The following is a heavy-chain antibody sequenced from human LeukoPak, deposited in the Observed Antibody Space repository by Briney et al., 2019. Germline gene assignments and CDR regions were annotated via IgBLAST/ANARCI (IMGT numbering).Heavy chain of an antibody. Sequence: SETLSLTCTVSGGSISSYYWSWIRQPPGKGLEWIANIYHTGSTNYNPSLSSRVTISIDTAKNQFSLKLTSVTAADTAVYHCARRGRNSSGWQDYLWGQGTLVTVSS. CDR1: GGSISSYY. CDR2: IYHTGST. D-gene: IGHD6-25*01. V-gene: IGHV4-59*01. J-gene: IGHJ4*02. CDR3: ARRGRNSSGWQDYL.